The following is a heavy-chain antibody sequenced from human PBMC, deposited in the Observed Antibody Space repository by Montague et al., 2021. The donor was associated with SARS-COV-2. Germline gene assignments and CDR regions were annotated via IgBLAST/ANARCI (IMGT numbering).Heavy chain of an antibody. J-gene: IGHJ4*02. Sequence: SETLSLTCTVSGGSVNSGSYHWNWIRQPPGKGLEWIGYIYYSGSTSYNPSLKSRVTISLDTSKNQFSLNLTSVTAADTALYFCARELEIHDFLSGYYIGDWDQGTLVTVSS. D-gene: IGHD3-3*01. V-gene: IGHV4-61*01. CDR1: GGSVNSGSYH. CDR2: IYYSGST. CDR3: ARELEIHDFLSGYYIGD.